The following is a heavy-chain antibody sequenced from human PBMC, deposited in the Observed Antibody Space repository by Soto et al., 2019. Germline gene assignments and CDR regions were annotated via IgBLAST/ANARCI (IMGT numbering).Heavy chain of an antibody. J-gene: IGHJ3*02. CDR2: INHSGST. D-gene: IGHD4-17*01. V-gene: IGHV4-34*01. CDR1: GGSFSGYY. CDR3: ARFYGDYNDAFDI. Sequence: SETLSLTCAVYGGSFSGYYWNWIRQPPGKGLEWIGEINHSGSTNYNPSLKSRVTISVDTSKNQFSLKLSSVTAADTAVHYCARFYGDYNDAFDIWGQGTMVTVSS.